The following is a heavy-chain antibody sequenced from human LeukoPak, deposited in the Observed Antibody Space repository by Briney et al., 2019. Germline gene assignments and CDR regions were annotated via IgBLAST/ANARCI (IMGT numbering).Heavy chain of an antibody. CDR2: FYPEDGET. CDR3: ATGSLSITIFGVVITRYMDV. CDR1: GYTLTELS. V-gene: IGHV1-24*01. J-gene: IGHJ6*03. Sequence: ASVTVSCTVSGYTLTELSMHWVRQAPGKGLEGMGGFYPEDGETIYAQKFQGRVTMTEDTSTDTAYMELSSLRSEDTAVYYCATGSLSITIFGVVITRYMDVWGKGTTVTVSS. D-gene: IGHD3-3*01.